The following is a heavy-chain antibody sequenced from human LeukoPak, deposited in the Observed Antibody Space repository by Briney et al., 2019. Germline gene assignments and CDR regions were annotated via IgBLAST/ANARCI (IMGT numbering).Heavy chain of an antibody. J-gene: IGHJ5*02. D-gene: IGHD3-22*01. CDR1: GYTFTGYY. V-gene: IGHV1-2*02. CDR3: ARGYYDSSGYLP. Sequence: ASVKVSCKASGYTFTGYYMHWVRQAPGQGREWMGWINPNSGGTNYAQKFQGRVTMTRDTSISTAYMELSRLRSDDTAVYYCARGYYDSSGYLPWGQGTLVTVSS. CDR2: INPNSGGT.